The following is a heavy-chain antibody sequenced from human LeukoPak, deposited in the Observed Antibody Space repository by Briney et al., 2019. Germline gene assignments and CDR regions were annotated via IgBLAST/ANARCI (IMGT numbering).Heavy chain of an antibody. CDR3: AREKVQDGGMDV. CDR2: IYYSGST. Sequence: SETLSLTCTVSGGSISSYYWSWIRQPPGKGLEWIGYIYYSGSTNYNPSLKSRVTISVDTSKNQFSLKLSSVTAADTAVYYCAREKVQDGGMDVWGQGTTVTVSS. CDR1: GGSISSYY. J-gene: IGHJ6*02. D-gene: IGHD3-10*01. V-gene: IGHV4-59*12.